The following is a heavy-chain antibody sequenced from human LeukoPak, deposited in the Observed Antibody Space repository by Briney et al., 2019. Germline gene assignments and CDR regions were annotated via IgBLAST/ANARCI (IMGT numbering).Heavy chain of an antibody. CDR2: IYYSGGT. CDR3: ARATYDSSVHFDY. Sequence: SETLSLTCTVSGGSISSYYWSWIRQPPGKGLEWIGYIYYSGGTNYNPSLESRVTISVDTSKNQFSLKLSSVTAADTAVYYCARATYDSSVHFDYWGQGTLVTVSS. J-gene: IGHJ4*02. D-gene: IGHD3-22*01. CDR1: GGSISSYY. V-gene: IGHV4-59*01.